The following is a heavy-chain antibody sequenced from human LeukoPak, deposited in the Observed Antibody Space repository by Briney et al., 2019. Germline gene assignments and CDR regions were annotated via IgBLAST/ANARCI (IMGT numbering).Heavy chain of an antibody. CDR3: AGTPIDYDSSGYLDY. V-gene: IGHV4-4*07. J-gene: IGHJ4*02. D-gene: IGHD3-22*01. Sequence: DPSETLSLTCTVSGGSISSYYWSWIRQPAGKGLEWIGRIYTSGSTNYNPSLKSRVTMSVDTSKNQFSLKLSSVTAADTAVYYCAGTPIDYDSSGYLDYWGQGTLVTVSS. CDR2: IYTSGST. CDR1: GGSISSYY.